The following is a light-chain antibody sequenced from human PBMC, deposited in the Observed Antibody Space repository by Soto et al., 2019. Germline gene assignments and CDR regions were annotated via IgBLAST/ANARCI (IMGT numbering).Light chain of an antibody. CDR1: QSVSSY. CDR3: QQRSNWPRSIT. J-gene: IGKJ5*01. Sequence: EIVLTQSPATLSLSPGERATLSCRASQSVSSYLAWYQQKAGQTPRLLIYDASNRATGIPARFSGSGSGTDXTLTISSLEPEDFAVYYCQQRSNWPRSITFGQGTRLEIK. CDR2: DAS. V-gene: IGKV3-11*01.